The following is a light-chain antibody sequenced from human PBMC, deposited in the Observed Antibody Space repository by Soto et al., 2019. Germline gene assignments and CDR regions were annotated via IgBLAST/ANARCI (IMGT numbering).Light chain of an antibody. J-gene: IGLJ2*01. CDR1: SSDVGGFNY. Sequence: QSVLTQPASVSGSSGQSITISCTGTSSDVGGFNYVSWYQHHPGKAPKLLLYEVSNRPSGVSNRFSGSKSGNTASLTISGLQAEDEADYYCSSYSSSSTVVFGGGTKVTVL. V-gene: IGLV2-14*01. CDR3: SSYSSSSTVV. CDR2: EVS.